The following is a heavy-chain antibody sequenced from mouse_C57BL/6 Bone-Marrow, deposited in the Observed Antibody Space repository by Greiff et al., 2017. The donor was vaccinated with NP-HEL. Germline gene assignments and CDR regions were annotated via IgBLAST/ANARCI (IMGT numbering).Heavy chain of an antibody. J-gene: IGHJ3*01. CDR2: LSSGGSYT. V-gene: IGHV5-6*01. CDR3: ARLAGTWFAY. Sequence: EVQVVESGGDLVKPGGSLKLSCAASGFTFSSYGMSWVRQTPDKRLEWVATLSSGGSYTYYPDSVKGRFTISRDNAKNTLYLQMSSLKSEDTAMYYCARLAGTWFAYWGQGTLVTVSA. D-gene: IGHD4-1*01. CDR1: GFTFSSYG.